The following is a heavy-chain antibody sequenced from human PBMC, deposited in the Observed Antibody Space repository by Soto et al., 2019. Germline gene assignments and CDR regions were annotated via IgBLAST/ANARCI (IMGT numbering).Heavy chain of an antibody. CDR3: TRDSSAAGLFDY. CDR2: IYYSGST. J-gene: IGHJ4*02. CDR1: GGSISSYY. Sequence: SETLSLTCTVSGGSISSYYWSWIRQPPGKGLELIGYIYYSGSTNYNPSLKSRVTISVDTSKNQFSLKLSSVTAADTAVYYCTRDSSAAGLFDYWGQGTLVTV. V-gene: IGHV4-59*01. D-gene: IGHD6-13*01.